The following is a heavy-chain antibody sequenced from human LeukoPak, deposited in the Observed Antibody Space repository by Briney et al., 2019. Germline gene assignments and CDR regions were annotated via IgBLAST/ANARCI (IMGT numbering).Heavy chain of an antibody. CDR2: INPNSGGT. V-gene: IGHV1-2*02. Sequence: ASVKVSCKASGYTFTGYYMHWVRQVPGQGLEWMGWINPNSGGTNYAQKFQGRVTMTRDTSISTAYMELSRLRSDDTAVYYCARVSYSSGWSDYWGQGTLVTVSS. J-gene: IGHJ4*02. CDR3: ARVSYSSGWSDY. CDR1: GYTFTGYY. D-gene: IGHD6-19*01.